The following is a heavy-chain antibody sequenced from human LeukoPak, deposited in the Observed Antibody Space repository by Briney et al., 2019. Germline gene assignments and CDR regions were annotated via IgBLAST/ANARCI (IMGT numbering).Heavy chain of an antibody. V-gene: IGHV6-1*01. Sequence: SQTLSLTCAISGDSASSNSVTWNWIRQSPSRGLEWLGRTYYRSTWYNDYAVSVRGRITVNPDTSKNQFSLQLNSVTPEDTAVYYCAREVVRGVIYYYYGMDVWGQGTTVTVSS. CDR2: TYYRSTWYN. CDR1: GDSASSNSVT. CDR3: AREVVRGVIYYYYGMDV. D-gene: IGHD3-10*01. J-gene: IGHJ6*02.